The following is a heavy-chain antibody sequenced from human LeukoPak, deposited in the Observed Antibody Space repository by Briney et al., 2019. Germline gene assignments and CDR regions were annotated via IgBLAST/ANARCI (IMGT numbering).Heavy chain of an antibody. CDR3: ARAALIRGVIPLGY. J-gene: IGHJ4*02. D-gene: IGHD3-10*01. Sequence: GASVKVSCKASGYTFTSYTMHWVRQAPGQRLEWMGWINAGNGNTKYSQKFQGRVTITRDTSASTAYMELSSLRSEDTAVYYCARAALIRGVIPLGYWGQGTLVTVSS. V-gene: IGHV1-3*01. CDR2: INAGNGNT. CDR1: GYTFTSYT.